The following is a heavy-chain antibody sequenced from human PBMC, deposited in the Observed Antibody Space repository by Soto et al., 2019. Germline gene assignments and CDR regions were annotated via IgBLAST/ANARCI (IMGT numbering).Heavy chain of an antibody. CDR1: GGSISNTRYY. V-gene: IGHV4-39*01. D-gene: IGHD6-25*01. Sequence: QLQLQESGPGLVKPSETLSLTCTVSGGSISNTRYYWGWIRPPPGKGLEWIGSLLYSGSTYYNPSLQSRVTISVDTSKNQFSLKLSSVTAADTAVYYCARDISARDRFDFWGQGTLVTVSS. CDR2: LLYSGST. CDR3: ARDISARDRFDF. J-gene: IGHJ4*02.